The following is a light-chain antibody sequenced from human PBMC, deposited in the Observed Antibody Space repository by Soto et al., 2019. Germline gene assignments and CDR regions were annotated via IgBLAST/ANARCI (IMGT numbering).Light chain of an antibody. V-gene: IGLV1-51*01. CDR1: SSNVGNNY. Sequence: QSVLTQPPSVSSAPGQKGPIPCSGSSSNVGNNYVSWYQQLPGTAPKLLISDNDKRPSAIPDRFSGSKSGTSATLGITGLQTGDEAEYYCGAWDNIRSAGVFGGGTKLTVL. J-gene: IGLJ2*01. CDR3: GAWDNIRSAGV. CDR2: DND.